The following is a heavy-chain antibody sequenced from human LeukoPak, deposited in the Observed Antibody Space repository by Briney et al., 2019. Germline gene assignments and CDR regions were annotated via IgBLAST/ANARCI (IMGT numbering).Heavy chain of an antibody. V-gene: IGHV1-2*02. CDR3: ARDPAGSIAAPEHY. Sequence: ASVKVSFKASGYTFTGYYMHWLRQAPGQGLEWMGWINPNSGGTQYAQKFQDRVTMTRDTSISTVYMELSRLTSDDTAMYYCARDPAGSIAAPEHYWGRGTLVTVSS. CDR2: INPNSGGT. J-gene: IGHJ4*02. D-gene: IGHD6-6*01. CDR1: GYTFTGYY.